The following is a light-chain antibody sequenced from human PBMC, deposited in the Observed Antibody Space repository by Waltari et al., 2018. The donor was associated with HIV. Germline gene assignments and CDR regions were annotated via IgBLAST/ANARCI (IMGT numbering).Light chain of an antibody. CDR1: SSNIVNNV. CDR2: DNN. V-gene: IGLV1-51*01. J-gene: IGLJ1*01. CDR3: GTWDSSVSSYV. Sequence: QSVLTQPPSVSAAPGQRVTISCSGSSSNIVNNVVTGYQQLPGTAPKLLIYDNNERPSGIPDRFSGSKYGTSATLGITGLQTGDEADYYCGTWDSSVSSYVFGTGTKVTVL.